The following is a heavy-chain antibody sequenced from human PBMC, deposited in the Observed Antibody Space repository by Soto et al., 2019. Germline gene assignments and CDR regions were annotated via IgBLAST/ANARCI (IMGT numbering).Heavy chain of an antibody. D-gene: IGHD3-10*01. CDR2: IYYSGST. CDR1: GGSISSGGYY. Sequence: PSETLSLTCTVSGGSISSGGYYWSWIRQHPGKGLEWIGYIYYSGSTYYNPSLKSRVTISVDTSKNQFSLKLSSVTAADTAVYYCASLLYGSGSYYLFDPWGQGTLVTVSS. V-gene: IGHV4-31*03. CDR3: ASLLYGSGSYYLFDP. J-gene: IGHJ5*02.